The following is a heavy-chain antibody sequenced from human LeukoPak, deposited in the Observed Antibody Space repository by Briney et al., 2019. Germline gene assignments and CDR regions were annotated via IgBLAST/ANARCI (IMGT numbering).Heavy chain of an antibody. CDR2: ICAYNCNT. J-gene: IGHJ4*02. V-gene: IGHV1-18*01. CDR1: VYTFTSYV. D-gene: IGHD2-15*01. Sequence: AAVKVSCMASVYTFTSYVICGVRPAPGQGGEWMGWICAYNCNTNYAQKLQSRVNMTTDTSTSTAYMDMRSLRSDHTAVYHCARSGSRGRWFTASYYFDYWGQGTLVTVSS. CDR3: ARSGSRGRWFTASYYFDY.